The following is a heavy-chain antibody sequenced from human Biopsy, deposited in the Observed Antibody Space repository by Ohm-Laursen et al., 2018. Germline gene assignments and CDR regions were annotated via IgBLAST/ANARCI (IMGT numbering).Heavy chain of an antibody. D-gene: IGHD2/OR15-2a*01. J-gene: IGHJ3*02. CDR3: AKNLAVSSYALDI. Sequence: SETLPLTCAVYGGSLSGYYWNWIRQSPGKGLEWIGEINHRGFTSNNPSLKSRVTISVDTSKNQFSLKLGSVTAADTAVYYCAKNLAVSSYALDIWGQGTMVTVSS. CDR2: INHRGFT. V-gene: IGHV4-34*01. CDR1: GGSLSGYY.